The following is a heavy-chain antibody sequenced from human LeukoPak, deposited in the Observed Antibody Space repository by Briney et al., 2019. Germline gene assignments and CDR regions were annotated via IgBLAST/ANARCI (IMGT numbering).Heavy chain of an antibody. CDR1: GYTFTSYY. CDR3: AIGYSYGYSFDY. Sequence: ASVTVSCKASGYTFTSYYMHWVRQAPGQGLEWMGIINPSGGSTSYAQKFQGRVTMTRDMSTSTVYMELSSLRSEDTAVYYCAIGYSYGYSFDYWGQGTLVTVSS. J-gene: IGHJ4*02. V-gene: IGHV1-46*01. D-gene: IGHD5-18*01. CDR2: INPSGGST.